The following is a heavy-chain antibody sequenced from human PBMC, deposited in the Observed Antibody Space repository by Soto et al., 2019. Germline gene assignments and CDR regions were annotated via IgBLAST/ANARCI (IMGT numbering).Heavy chain of an antibody. CDR1: GGSISSGGYF. V-gene: IGHV4-31*11. D-gene: IGHD3-16*02. CDR2: IHYDGTT. CDR3: ARVHYDFVWGTYRRTVAI. J-gene: IGHJ3*02. Sequence: SETLSLTCAVSGGSISSGGYFWSWIRQHPGKGLEWIGHIHYDGTTYNNPALTNRLSISADTSENNFSLRLRPATAADTAVYYCARVHYDFVWGTYRRTVAIWGQARMVTVSS.